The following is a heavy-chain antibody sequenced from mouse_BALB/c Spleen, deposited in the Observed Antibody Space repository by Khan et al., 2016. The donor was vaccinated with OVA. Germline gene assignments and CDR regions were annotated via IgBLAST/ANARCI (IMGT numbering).Heavy chain of an antibody. CDR2: IWSGGTT. CDR1: GFSLSSYG. Sequence: QVQLKESGPGLVQPSQSLSITCTVSGFSLSSYGVQWVRQSPGQGLEWLGVIWSGGTTDSSAAFISRLSISKDHSKSQVFFKMNSLQANDTAIYYCARRGDGYYGIAYWGQGTLVTVSA. J-gene: IGHJ3*01. CDR3: ARRGDGYYGIAY. V-gene: IGHV2-2*02. D-gene: IGHD2-3*01.